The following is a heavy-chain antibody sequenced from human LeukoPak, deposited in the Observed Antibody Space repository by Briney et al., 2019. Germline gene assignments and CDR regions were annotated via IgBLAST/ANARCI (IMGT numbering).Heavy chain of an antibody. CDR2: ITASGGNT. Sequence: GGSLRLSCAASGFTFSTYAMNWVRQAPGKGLEWVSAITASGGNTYYADSVKGRFTISRDNSKNTLYLQMNSLRAEDTAVYYCAKEPYDFWSGNWFDPWGQGTLVTVSS. CDR3: AKEPYDFWSGNWFDP. V-gene: IGHV3-23*01. CDR1: GFTFSTYA. J-gene: IGHJ5*02. D-gene: IGHD3-3*01.